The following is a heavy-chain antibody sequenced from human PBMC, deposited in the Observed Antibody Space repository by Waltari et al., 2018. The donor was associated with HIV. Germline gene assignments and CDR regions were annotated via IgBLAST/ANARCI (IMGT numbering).Heavy chain of an antibody. CDR1: GFTFSSHD. CDR3: VRQPLRHDL. V-gene: IGHV3-7*01. Sequence: EVKLVESGGGAVQTGGSLRLSCEGSGFTFSSHDMDGVRQTPGKGLGGVAQISYDAREKFHGDSVRGRFVVSRDNARNSIFLQMNNLRDDDTGVYFCVRQPLRHDL. CDR2: ISYDAREK. J-gene: IGHJ2*01.